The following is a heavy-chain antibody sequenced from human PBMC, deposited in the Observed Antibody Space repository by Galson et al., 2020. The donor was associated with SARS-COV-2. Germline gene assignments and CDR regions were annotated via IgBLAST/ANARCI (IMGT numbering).Heavy chain of an antibody. D-gene: IGHD3-22*01. Sequence: SETLSLTCTVSGVSVISGGNYWTWIRQHPGKGLEWIGHIFSSVTTYYSPSRKSRVTISVDTSQNQFSLRLSSVTAADTAVYYCARGRFYDSTGYSTSYYFDSWGQGTLVTLSS. CDR3: ARGRFYDSTGYSTSYYFDS. CDR1: GVSVISGGNY. V-gene: IGHV4-31*03. J-gene: IGHJ4*02. CDR2: IFSSVTT.